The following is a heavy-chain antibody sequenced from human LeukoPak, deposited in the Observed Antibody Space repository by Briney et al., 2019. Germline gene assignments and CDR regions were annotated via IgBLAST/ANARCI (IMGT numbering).Heavy chain of an antibody. Sequence: ASVKVSCKASGYTFTSYHMHWVRQAPGQGLEWMGIINPSGGSTSYAQKFQGRVTMTRDTSASTVYMELSSLRSEDTAVYYCARESEWVTVDYWGQGTLVTVSS. CDR3: ARESEWVTVDY. J-gene: IGHJ4*02. CDR2: INPSGGST. CDR1: GYTFTSYH. V-gene: IGHV1-46*01. D-gene: IGHD5-18*01.